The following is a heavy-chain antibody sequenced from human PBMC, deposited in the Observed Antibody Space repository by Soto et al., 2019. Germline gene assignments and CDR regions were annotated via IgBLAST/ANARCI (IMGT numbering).Heavy chain of an antibody. D-gene: IGHD3-10*01. V-gene: IGHV3-11*01. CDR1: GFTFSDYY. CDR2: ISSSGGTI. CDR3: ARAPYYYCSGFDY. Sequence: QVQLVESGGGLVKPGGSRRLSCAASGFTFSDYYMSCIRQAPGKGLEGGSYISSSGGTIYYADSVKGRFTISRDNAKNSLYLQMNSLRAEDTAVYYCARAPYYYCSGFDYWGQGTLVTVSS. J-gene: IGHJ4*02.